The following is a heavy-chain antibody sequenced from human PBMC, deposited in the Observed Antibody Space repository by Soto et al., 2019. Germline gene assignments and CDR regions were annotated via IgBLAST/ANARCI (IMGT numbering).Heavy chain of an antibody. V-gene: IGHV3-23*01. J-gene: IGHJ4*02. CDR3: TKGYYCDNCGYFES. D-gene: IGHD3-22*01. CDR2: ISAGGGRT. CDR1: GFTFSSYA. Sequence: GGSLRLSCAASGFTFSSYAMGWVHQAPGKGLELVSTISAGGGRTYYADSVKGRFTISRDNSKNTLYLQMNSLRAEDTAVYYYTKGYYCDNCGYFESWGQGTLVTVSS.